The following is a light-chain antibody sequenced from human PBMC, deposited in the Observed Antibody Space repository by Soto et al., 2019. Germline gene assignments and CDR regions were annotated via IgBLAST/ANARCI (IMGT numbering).Light chain of an antibody. CDR2: DVS. Sequence: QSALAQPASVSGSPGQSITISCTGTSSDIDAYNYVSWYQQHPGKAPKLMIYDVSNRPSGISNRFSGSKSGNTASLTISGLQAEDEADYYCGSYTTSSNYVFGTGTKVTVL. V-gene: IGLV2-14*01. CDR3: GSYTTSSNYV. CDR1: SSDIDAYNY. J-gene: IGLJ1*01.